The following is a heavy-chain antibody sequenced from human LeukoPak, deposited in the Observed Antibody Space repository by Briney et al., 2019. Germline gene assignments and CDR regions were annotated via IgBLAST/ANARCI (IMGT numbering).Heavy chain of an antibody. CDR1: GFTVSSNY. Sequence: GGSLRLSCAASGFTVSSNYMSWVRQAPGKGLEWVSVIYSGGSTYYADSVKGRFTISRDNSKNTLYLQLNSLRAEDTAVYYCARDFPGIAVAGTRPLDYWGQGTLVTVSS. D-gene: IGHD6-19*01. J-gene: IGHJ4*02. CDR3: ARDFPGIAVAGTRPLDY. V-gene: IGHV3-53*01. CDR2: IYSGGST.